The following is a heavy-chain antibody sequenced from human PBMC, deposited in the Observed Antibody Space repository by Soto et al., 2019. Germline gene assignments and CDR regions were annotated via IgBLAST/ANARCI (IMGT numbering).Heavy chain of an antibody. CDR1: GFTFSSYA. CDR3: ARETYGKIHFDY. Sequence: QVQLVESGGGVVQPGRSLRLSCAASGFTFSSYAMHWVRQAPGMGLEWVAVISYDGSKKYYADSVKGRFTISRDNSKNTLYLQMNSLRAEDTAVYYCARETYGKIHFDYWGQGTLVTVSS. CDR2: ISYDGSKK. V-gene: IGHV3-30-3*01. D-gene: IGHD3-10*01. J-gene: IGHJ4*02.